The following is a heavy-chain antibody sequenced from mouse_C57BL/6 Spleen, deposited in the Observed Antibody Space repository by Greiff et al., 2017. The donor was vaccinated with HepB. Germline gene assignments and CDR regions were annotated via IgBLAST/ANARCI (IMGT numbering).Heavy chain of an antibody. CDR3: ASYDYDVAWFAY. Sequence: VKLQQPGAELVKPGASVKLSCKASGYTFTSYWMHWVKQRPGQGLEWIGMIHPNSGSTNYNEKFKSKATLTVDKSSSTAYMQLSSLTSEDSAVYYCASYDYDVAWFAYWGQGTLVTVSA. CDR1: GYTFTSYW. J-gene: IGHJ3*01. D-gene: IGHD2-4*01. V-gene: IGHV1-64*01. CDR2: IHPNSGST.